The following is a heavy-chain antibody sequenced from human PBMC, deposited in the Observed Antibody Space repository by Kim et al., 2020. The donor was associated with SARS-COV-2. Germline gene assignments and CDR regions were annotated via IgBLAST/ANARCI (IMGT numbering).Heavy chain of an antibody. Sequence: SVKVSCKASGGTFSSYAISWVRQAPGQGLEWMGGIIPIFGTANYAQKFQGRVTITADESTSTAYMELSSLRSEDTAVYYCAREARRLGKEYGMDVWGQGTTVTVSS. D-gene: IGHD3-16*01. CDR3: AREARRLGKEYGMDV. CDR1: GGTFSSYA. CDR2: IIPIFGTA. V-gene: IGHV1-69*13. J-gene: IGHJ6*02.